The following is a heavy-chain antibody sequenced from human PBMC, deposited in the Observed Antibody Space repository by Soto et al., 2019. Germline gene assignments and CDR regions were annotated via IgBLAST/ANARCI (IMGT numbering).Heavy chain of an antibody. CDR1: GFTFSGSA. CDR2: IRSKGNNYAT. D-gene: IGHD3-9*01. Sequence: EVQLVESGGGLVQPGGSLKLSCAASGFTFSGSAMHWVRQASGKGLEWVGRIRSKGNNYATAYAASVKGRFTISRDDSKNTAYLQMNSLKIEDTAVYYCTPGPNYEILTDHYYGMDVWGQGTTVTVSS. J-gene: IGHJ6*02. V-gene: IGHV3-73*02. CDR3: TPGPNYEILTDHYYGMDV.